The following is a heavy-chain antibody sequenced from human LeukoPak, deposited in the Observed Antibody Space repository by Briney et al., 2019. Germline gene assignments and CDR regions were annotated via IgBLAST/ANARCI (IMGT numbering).Heavy chain of an antibody. V-gene: IGHV4-38-2*01. CDR3: ARCYYDFWSGYYTGGWFDP. Sequence: PSETLSLTCAVSGYSISSGYYWGWIRQPPGKGLEWIGSIYHSGSTYYNPSLKSRVTISVDTSKNQFSLKLSSVTAADTAVYYCARCYYDFWSGYYTGGWFDPRGQGTLVTVSS. CDR2: IYHSGST. J-gene: IGHJ5*02. D-gene: IGHD3-3*01. CDR1: GYSISSGYY.